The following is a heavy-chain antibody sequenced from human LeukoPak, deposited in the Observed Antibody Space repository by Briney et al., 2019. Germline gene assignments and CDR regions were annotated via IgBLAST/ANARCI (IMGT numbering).Heavy chain of an antibody. V-gene: IGHV4-39*01. J-gene: IGHJ6*02. Sequence: ASETLSLTWTVYGGSVSSSSYDWGWIRQPPGRGLEWFGSIYYSGSTYYNPCLKSRVTISVDTSKNQFSLKLSSVTAADTAVYYCARHHASAYYYYYGMDVWGQGTTVTVSS. CDR1: GGSVSSSSYD. CDR2: IYYSGST. CDR3: ARHHASAYYYYYGMDV.